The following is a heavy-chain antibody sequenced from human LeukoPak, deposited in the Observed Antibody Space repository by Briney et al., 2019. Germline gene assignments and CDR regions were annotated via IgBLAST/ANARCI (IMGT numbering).Heavy chain of an antibody. CDR1: GFTFSSYA. V-gene: IGHV3-30*04. Sequence: GGSLRLPCAASGFTFSSYAMHWVRQAPGKGLEWVAVISYDGGNKYYADSVKGRFTISRDNSKNTLYLQMNSLRAEDTAVYYCAREPGWSSTSYYYYMDVWGKGTPVTVSS. CDR2: ISYDGGNK. D-gene: IGHD6-6*01. CDR3: AREPGWSSTSYYYYMDV. J-gene: IGHJ6*03.